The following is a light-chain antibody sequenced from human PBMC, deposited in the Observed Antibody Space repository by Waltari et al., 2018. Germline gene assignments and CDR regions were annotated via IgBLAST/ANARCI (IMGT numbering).Light chain of an antibody. CDR1: SGHSSNV. Sequence: QLVVTQSPSASASLGASVKLTCTLSSGHSSNVIAWLQQQPEKGPRYLMKVNSDGSHSRGDGIPDRFSGSSSWAERYLTISSLQAEDEADYYCQTGGHGTWVFGGGTKLTVL. V-gene: IGLV4-69*01. CDR3: QTGGHGTWV. J-gene: IGLJ3*02. CDR2: VNSDGSH.